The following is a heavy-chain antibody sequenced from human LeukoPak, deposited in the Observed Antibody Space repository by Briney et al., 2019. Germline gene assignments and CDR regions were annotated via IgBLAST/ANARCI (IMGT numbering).Heavy chain of an antibody. CDR2: IYPGDSDT. Sequence: GESLKISCKGSGYSFTSYWIGWVRPMPGKGLEWMGIIYPGDSDTRYSPSFQGQVTISADKSISTAYLQWSSLKASDTAMYYCAMTLGYCSGDSCYGGFDYWGQGTLVTVSS. V-gene: IGHV5-51*01. D-gene: IGHD2-15*01. J-gene: IGHJ4*02. CDR3: AMTLGYCSGDSCYGGFDY. CDR1: GYSFTSYW.